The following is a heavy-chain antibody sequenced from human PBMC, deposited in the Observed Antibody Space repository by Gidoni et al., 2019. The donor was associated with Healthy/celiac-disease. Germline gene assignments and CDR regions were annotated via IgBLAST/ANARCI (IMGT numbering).Heavy chain of an antibody. CDR1: GGTFSSYA. J-gene: IGHJ4*02. CDR2: IIPIFGTA. V-gene: IGHV1-69*01. CDR3: ASGGYYYDSSGYYYGLDY. Sequence: QVQLVQSGAEVKKPGSSVKVSCKASGGTFSSYAISWVRQAPGQGLEWMGGIIPIFGTANYAQKFQGRVTITADESTSTAYMELSSLRSEDTAVYYCASGGYYYDSSGYYYGLDYWGQGTLVTVSS. D-gene: IGHD3-22*01.